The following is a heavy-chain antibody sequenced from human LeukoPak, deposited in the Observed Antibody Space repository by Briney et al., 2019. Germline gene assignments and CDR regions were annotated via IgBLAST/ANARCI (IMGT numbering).Heavy chain of an antibody. CDR2: IFTEDSDT. CDR1: EDTFTNCW. D-gene: IGHD1-7*01. J-gene: IGHJ4*02. V-gene: IGHV5-51*01. Sequence: GESLKISCKASEDTFTNCWIGWVRQMPGKGLEWMGAIFTEDSDTKYSPTFQGLVTISADKSISTAYLQWGSLEASDTAMYYCARATTGPRTLDYWGQGTLLSVSS. CDR3: ARATTGPRTLDY.